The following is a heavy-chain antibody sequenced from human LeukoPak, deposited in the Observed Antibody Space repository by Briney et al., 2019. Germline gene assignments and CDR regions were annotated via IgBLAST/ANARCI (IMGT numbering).Heavy chain of an antibody. V-gene: IGHV3-43*02. D-gene: IGHD3-22*01. Sequence: PGGSLRLSCAASGFTFHDYAMHWVRQAPGKGLEWVSLISGDGDSTYYADSVKGRFTISRDNSKNSLYLQMNSLRTEDAALYYCAKDVFGDYDSTGYYDYWGQGTLVTVSS. CDR1: GFTFHDYA. CDR3: AKDVFGDYDSTGYYDY. CDR2: ISGDGDST. J-gene: IGHJ4*02.